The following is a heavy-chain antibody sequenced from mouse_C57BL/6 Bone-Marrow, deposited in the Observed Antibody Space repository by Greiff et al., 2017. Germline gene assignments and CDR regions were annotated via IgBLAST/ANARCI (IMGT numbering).Heavy chain of an antibody. CDR3: KVLMIKYFDY. Sequence: DVMLVESGGGLVQPGGSMKLSCVASGFTFSNYWMNWVRQSPEKGLEWVAQIRLKSDNYATHYAESVKGRFTISRDDAKSSVYLQMNNLMAEETGIYYCKVLMIKYFDYWGQGTTLTVSS. CDR1: GFTFSNYW. V-gene: IGHV6-3*01. CDR2: IRLKSDNYAT. J-gene: IGHJ2*01. D-gene: IGHD2-4*01.